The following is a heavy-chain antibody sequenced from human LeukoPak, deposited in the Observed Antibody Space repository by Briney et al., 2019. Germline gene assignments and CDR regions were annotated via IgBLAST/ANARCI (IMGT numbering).Heavy chain of an antibody. CDR3: AKDRIRATPVTTEPDY. D-gene: IGHD4-17*01. CDR2: ISYDGTKE. CDR1: GFNFSNHG. Sequence: GRSLILSCTSSGFNFSNHGMHWVRQAPGKGLEWVAVISYDGTKEYYEDSVKGRFTVSRDNSKNTLSLQMNSLRPEYTAIYYCAKDRIRATPVTTEPDYWGQGALVTVSS. V-gene: IGHV3-30*18. J-gene: IGHJ4*02.